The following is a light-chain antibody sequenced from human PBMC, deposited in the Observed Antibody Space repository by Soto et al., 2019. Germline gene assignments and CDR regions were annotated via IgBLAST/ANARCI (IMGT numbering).Light chain of an antibody. Sequence: QSVLTQPASVSGSPGQSITISCTGTSSDVGGYNYVSWYQQHPGKAPKLMIYEVSNRPSGVSNRFAASKSGNTASLTISGLQAEDEADYYCSSYTSSGTLYVVFGGGTK. V-gene: IGLV2-14*01. CDR1: SSDVGGYNY. CDR2: EVS. J-gene: IGLJ2*01. CDR3: SSYTSSGTLYVV.